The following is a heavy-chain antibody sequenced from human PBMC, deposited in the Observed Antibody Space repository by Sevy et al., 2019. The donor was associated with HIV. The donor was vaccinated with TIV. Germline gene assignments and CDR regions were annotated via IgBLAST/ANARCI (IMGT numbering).Heavy chain of an antibody. CDR1: GFTFSSYS. Sequence: GGSLRLSCAASGFTFSSYSMNWVRQAPGKGLEWVSYISSSSSTIYYADSVKGRFTISRDNAKNSLYLQMNSLRDEDTAVYYCASDTMIVVDSVGAFDIWGQGTMVTVSS. CDR2: ISSSSSTI. CDR3: ASDTMIVVDSVGAFDI. V-gene: IGHV3-48*02. D-gene: IGHD3-22*01. J-gene: IGHJ3*02.